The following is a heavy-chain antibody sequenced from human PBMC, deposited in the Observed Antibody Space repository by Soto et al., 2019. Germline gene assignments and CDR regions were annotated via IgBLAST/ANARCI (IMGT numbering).Heavy chain of an antibody. CDR2: LLRPGRST. CDR3: AKDAIANDGIWLMDS. D-gene: IGHD3-16*01. V-gene: IGHV3-23*01. Sequence: EVLLLQSGGGLVQPGGSLRLSCAASGFMFSDYAMTWARQAPGKELEWVSGLLRPGRSTYYADSVKGRFTISGDTSANTVYMQMDSLRAEYTAVYYCAKDAIANDGIWLMDSWGQGTVVTVSS. CDR1: GFMFSDYA. J-gene: IGHJ5*02.